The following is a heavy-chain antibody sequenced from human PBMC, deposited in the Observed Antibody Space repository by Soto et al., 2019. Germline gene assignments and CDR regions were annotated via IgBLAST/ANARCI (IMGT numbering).Heavy chain of an antibody. V-gene: IGHV1-2*04. CDR1: GYTFTDYY. J-gene: IGHJ6*02. D-gene: IGHD6-13*01. CDR3: AINWGYSRSSHGADYYYGMDV. Sequence: ASVKVSCKASGYTFTDYYIYWVRQAPGQGPEWLGKIKPRSGGRSLSQRFRGSVTLEKDTSITTATMELHTLTSGDTAVYYCAINWGYSRSSHGADYYYGMDVWGQGTTVTVSS. CDR2: IKPRSGGR.